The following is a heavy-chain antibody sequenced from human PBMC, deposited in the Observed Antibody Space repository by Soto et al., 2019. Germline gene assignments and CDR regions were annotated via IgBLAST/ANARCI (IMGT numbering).Heavy chain of an antibody. D-gene: IGHD3-3*01. Sequence: GSLRLSCAASGFTFSGSAMHWVRQASGKGLEWVGRIRTKANNYATTYAASVEGRFTISRDDSKNTAFLQMNSLKTEDTAVYYCTRPVESNWFDPWGQGTLVTVSS. V-gene: IGHV3-73*01. J-gene: IGHJ5*02. CDR1: GFTFSGSA. CDR2: IRTKANNYAT. CDR3: TRPVESNWFDP.